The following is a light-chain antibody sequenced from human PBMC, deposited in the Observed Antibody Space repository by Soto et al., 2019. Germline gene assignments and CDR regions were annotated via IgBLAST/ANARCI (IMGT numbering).Light chain of an antibody. CDR3: QQGVT. Sequence: DIVLTQSPGTLSLSPGERATLSCRASQSLTTNYLAWYQQKPGQAPRLLIYDASSRATGIPDRFSGSGSGTDFTLTIARREPEDLGVFYCQQGVTFGGGTKVEIK. J-gene: IGKJ4*01. CDR2: DAS. CDR1: QSLTTNY. V-gene: IGKV3-20*01.